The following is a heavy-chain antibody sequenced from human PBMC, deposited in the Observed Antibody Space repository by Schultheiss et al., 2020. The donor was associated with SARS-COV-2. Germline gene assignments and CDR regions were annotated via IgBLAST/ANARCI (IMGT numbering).Heavy chain of an antibody. CDR1: GGSISSGDYY. Sequence: SETLSLTCAVSGGSISSGDYYWSWIRQPPGKGLEWIGYIYYSGSTNYNPSLKSRVTMSVDTSKNQFSLKLSSVTAADTAVYYCARDILRGALDYWGQGTLVTVSS. J-gene: IGHJ4*02. CDR2: IYYSGST. CDR3: ARDILRGALDY. V-gene: IGHV4-61*08. D-gene: IGHD3-9*01.